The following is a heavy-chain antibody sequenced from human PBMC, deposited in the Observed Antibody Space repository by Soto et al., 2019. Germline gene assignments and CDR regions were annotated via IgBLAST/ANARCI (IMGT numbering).Heavy chain of an antibody. Sequence: ASVKVSCKASGGTFSSYAISWVRQAPGQGLEWMGGIIPIFGTANYAQKFQGRVTITADESTSTAYMELSSLRSEDTAVYYCARAAVVAATRYDTHYYYYGMDVWGQGTTVTVSS. V-gene: IGHV1-69*13. CDR1: GGTFSSYA. J-gene: IGHJ6*02. D-gene: IGHD2-15*01. CDR2: IIPIFGTA. CDR3: ARAAVVAATRYDTHYYYYGMDV.